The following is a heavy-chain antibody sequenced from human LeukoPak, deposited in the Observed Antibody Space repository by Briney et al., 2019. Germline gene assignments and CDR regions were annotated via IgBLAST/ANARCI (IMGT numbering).Heavy chain of an antibody. D-gene: IGHD3-3*01. V-gene: IGHV3-23*01. CDR1: GFTFSSYA. CDR2: ISGSGGST. CDR3: AKDRPLITIFGVVTPSY. Sequence: GGSLRLSCAASGFTFSSYAMSWVRQAPGKGLEWVSAISGSGGSTYYADSVKGRFTISKDNSKNTLYLQMNSLRAEDTAVYYCAKDRPLITIFGVVTPSYWGQGTLVTVSS. J-gene: IGHJ4*02.